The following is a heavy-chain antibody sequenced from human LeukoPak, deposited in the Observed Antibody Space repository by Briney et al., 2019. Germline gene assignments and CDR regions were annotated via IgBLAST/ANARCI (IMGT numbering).Heavy chain of an antibody. D-gene: IGHD2-8*01. CDR3: ARVYRTNGVCSNWFDP. V-gene: IGHV4-30-4*01. CDR2: IYYSGST. CDR1: GGSISSGDYY. J-gene: IGHJ5*02. Sequence: PSQTLSLTCTVSGGSISSGDYYWSWIRQPPGKGLEWIGYIYYSGSTYYNPSLKSRVTISVDTSKNQFSLKLSSVTAADTAVYYCARVYRTNGVCSNWFDPWGQGTLVTVSS.